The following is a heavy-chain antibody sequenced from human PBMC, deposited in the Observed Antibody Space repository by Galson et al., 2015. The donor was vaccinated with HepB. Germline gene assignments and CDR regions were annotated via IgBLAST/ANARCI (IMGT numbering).Heavy chain of an antibody. Sequence: SLRLSCAASGFTVSSNYMSWVRQAPGKGLEWVSVIYSGGSTYYADSVKGRFTISRDNSKNTLYLQMNSLRAEDTAVYYCAKARTAVPAESPFDYWGQGTLVTVSS. V-gene: IGHV3-53*01. J-gene: IGHJ4*02. CDR2: IYSGGST. CDR3: AKARTAVPAESPFDY. CDR1: GFTVSSNY. D-gene: IGHD2-2*01.